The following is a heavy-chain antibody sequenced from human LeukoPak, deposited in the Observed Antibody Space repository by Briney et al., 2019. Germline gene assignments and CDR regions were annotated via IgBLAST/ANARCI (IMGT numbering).Heavy chain of an antibody. CDR3: AKDAYCGGDCYSGPLWFDP. V-gene: IGHV3-74*01. D-gene: IGHD2-21*02. Sequence: PGGSLRLSCAASGFTFSSYWMNWVRQAPGKGLVWVSRIASDGSSTTYADSVKGRFSISRDNAKNSLYLRMNSLRAEDTALYYCAKDAYCGGDCYSGPLWFDPWGQGTLVTVSS. CDR2: IASDGSST. J-gene: IGHJ5*02. CDR1: GFTFSSYW.